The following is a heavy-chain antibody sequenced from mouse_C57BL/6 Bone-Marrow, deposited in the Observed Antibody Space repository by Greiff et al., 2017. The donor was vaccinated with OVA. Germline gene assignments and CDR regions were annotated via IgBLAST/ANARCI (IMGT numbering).Heavy chain of an antibody. J-gene: IGHJ2*01. CDR2: IRNKANGYTT. Sequence: EVKVEESGGGLVQPGGSLSLSCAASGFTFTDSYMSWVRQPPGKALEWLGFIRNKANGYTTEYSASVKGRFTISRDNSQSILYLQMNALRAEDSATYYCARYGTGPFDYWGQGTTLTVSS. CDR3: ARYGTGPFDY. D-gene: IGHD4-1*01. V-gene: IGHV7-3*01. CDR1: GFTFTDSY.